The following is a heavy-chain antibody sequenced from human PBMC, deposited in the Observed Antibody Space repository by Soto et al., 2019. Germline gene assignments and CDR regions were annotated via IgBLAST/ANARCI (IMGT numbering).Heavy chain of an antibody. J-gene: IGHJ6*02. CDR1: GFAFSDYS. D-gene: IGHD5-12*01. V-gene: IGHV3-21*02. Sequence: EVQLVESGGGLVKTGGSLRLSCAASGFAFSDYSLNWVRQAPGKGLEWVSSISSVSDYIYYADSVKGRFTISRDNAKNRLYLQMNSLRADDTAVYYCARDEGGYGLYCVFGIDVWGQGTTVTVS. CDR2: ISSVSDYI. CDR3: ARDEGGYGLYCVFGIDV.